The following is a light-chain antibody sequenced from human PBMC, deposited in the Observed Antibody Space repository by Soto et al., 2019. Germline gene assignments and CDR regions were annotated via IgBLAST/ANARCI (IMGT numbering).Light chain of an antibody. V-gene: IGKV3-11*01. CDR3: QQRSNWPPKWT. CDR1: QSVSSY. CDR2: AAS. Sequence: EIVLTQSPATLSLSPGERATLSCRASQSVSSYLAWYQQKPGQAPRLLIYAASNRATGIPARFSGSGSGTDFTLTISSLEPEDFAVYYCQQRSNWPPKWTFGQGTKVEIK. J-gene: IGKJ1*01.